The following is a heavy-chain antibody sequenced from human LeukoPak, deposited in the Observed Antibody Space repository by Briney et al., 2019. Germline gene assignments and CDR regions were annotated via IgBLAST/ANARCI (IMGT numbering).Heavy chain of an antibody. CDR2: IKQDGSEK. D-gene: IGHD3-10*01. Sequence: GGSLRLSCAASGFTFGDYWMSWVRQAPGKGLEWVANIKQDGSEKYYVDSVKGRFTISRDNAKNSLYLQVNSLRAEDTAVYYCARRGRRVRGVIITPYYFDYWGQGTLVTVSS. V-gene: IGHV3-7*01. CDR1: GFTFGDYW. J-gene: IGHJ4*02. CDR3: ARRGRRVRGVIITPYYFDY.